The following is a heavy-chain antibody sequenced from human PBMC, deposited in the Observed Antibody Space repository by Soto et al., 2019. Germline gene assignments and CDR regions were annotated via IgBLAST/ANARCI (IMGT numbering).Heavy chain of an antibody. CDR3: ARGGVSTRTFDY. CDR2: IYPSDSDT. J-gene: IGHJ4*02. CDR1: GYNFAGYW. Sequence: PGESLKISCKGSGYNFAGYWIAWVRQMPGKGLELMGIIYPSDSDTRYRPSFQGQVTISADKSISSAYLQWSSLRASNTAMYYCARGGVSTRTFDYWGQGTPVTVSS. V-gene: IGHV5-51*01. D-gene: IGHD1-1*01.